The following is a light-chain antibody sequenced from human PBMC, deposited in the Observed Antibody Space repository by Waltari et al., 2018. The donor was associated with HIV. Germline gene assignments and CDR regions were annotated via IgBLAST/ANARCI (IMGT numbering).Light chain of an antibody. CDR3: QQYYSFPST. CDR1: QSVLYNSNNKNY. Sequence: DIVMTQSPDSLAVSLGERATINCKSSQSVLYNSNNKNYLAWYQQKAGQPPNLLIYWASTREFGVPDRFSGSGSGTDFTLTISSLQAEDVAVYYCQQYYSFPSTFGQGTRLEIK. CDR2: WAS. J-gene: IGKJ2*01. V-gene: IGKV4-1*01.